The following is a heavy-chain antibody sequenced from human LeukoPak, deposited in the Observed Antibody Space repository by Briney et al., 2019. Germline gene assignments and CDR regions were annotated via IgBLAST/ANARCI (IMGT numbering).Heavy chain of an antibody. V-gene: IGHV1-46*01. J-gene: IGHJ4*02. CDR1: GYTFTSYY. D-gene: IGHD1-26*01. CDR3: ARADLGEGNQVLFDY. CDR2: INPSGGST. Sequence: GASVKVSCKASGYTFTSYYMHWVRQAPGQGLEWMGIINPSGGSTSYAQKFQGRVTMTRDVSTSTVYMELSSLRSEDTAVYYCARADLGEGNQVLFDYWGQGTLVTVSS.